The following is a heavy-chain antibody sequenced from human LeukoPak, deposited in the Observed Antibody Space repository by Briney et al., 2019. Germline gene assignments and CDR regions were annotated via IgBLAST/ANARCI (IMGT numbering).Heavy chain of an antibody. CDR1: GGSISSYY. CDR2: IYYSGST. Sequence: SETLSLTCTVSGGSISSYYWSWIRQPPGKGLEWIGDIYYSGSTNYNPSLKSRVTISVDTSKNQFSLKLSSVTAADTAVYYCARGPRIVGATRFDYWGQGTLVTVSS. J-gene: IGHJ4*02. V-gene: IGHV4-59*01. CDR3: ARGPRIVGATRFDY. D-gene: IGHD1-26*01.